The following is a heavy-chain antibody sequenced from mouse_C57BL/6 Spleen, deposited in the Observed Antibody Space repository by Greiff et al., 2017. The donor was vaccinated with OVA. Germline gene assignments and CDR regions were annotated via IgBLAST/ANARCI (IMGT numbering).Heavy chain of an antibody. CDR2: ISSGSSTI. D-gene: IGHD2-4*01. Sequence: EVQLQESGGGLVKPGGSLKLSCAASGFTFSDYGMHWVRQAPEKGLEWVAYISSGSSTIYYADTVKGRFTISRDNAKNTLFLQMTSLRSEDTAMYYCARWGRLRQGYYFDYWGQGTTLTVSS. V-gene: IGHV5-17*01. CDR1: GFTFSDYG. J-gene: IGHJ2*01. CDR3: ARWGRLRQGYYFDY.